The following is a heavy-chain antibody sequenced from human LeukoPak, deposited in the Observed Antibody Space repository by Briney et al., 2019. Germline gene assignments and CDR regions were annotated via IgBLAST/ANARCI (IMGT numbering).Heavy chain of an antibody. CDR2: IANDGKDK. Sequence: GGSLRISCAASGFTFSRYGLHWVRQAPGKGLEWVAVIANDGKDKKYRDSVKGRFSISRDNSKSTLYLQMNSLRAEDTGVYYCAKDQQVGAAAYYFDSWGQGTLVTVPS. J-gene: IGHJ4*02. V-gene: IGHV3-30*18. CDR1: GFTFSRYG. CDR3: AKDQQVGAAAYYFDS. D-gene: IGHD6-13*01.